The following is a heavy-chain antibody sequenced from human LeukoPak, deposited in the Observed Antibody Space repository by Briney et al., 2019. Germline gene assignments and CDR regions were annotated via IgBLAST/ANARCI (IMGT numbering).Heavy chain of an antibody. CDR2: ISYDGSNK. Sequence: GGSLRLSCAVSGFTFSSYAMHWVRQAPGKGLEWVAVISYDGSNKFYADSVKGRFTLSRDNSKNTLYLQMNSLRIEDTAVYYCGRGSVGFGELNYWGQGTLVTVSS. D-gene: IGHD3-10*01. J-gene: IGHJ4*02. CDR3: GRGSVGFGELNY. V-gene: IGHV3-30-3*01. CDR1: GFTFSSYA.